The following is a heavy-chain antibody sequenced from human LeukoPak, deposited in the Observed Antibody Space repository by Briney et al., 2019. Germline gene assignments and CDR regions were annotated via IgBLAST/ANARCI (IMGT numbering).Heavy chain of an antibody. CDR2: VYQSGTT. CDR3: ARRCSLYRGYDYSSPWFDP. D-gene: IGHD5-12*01. J-gene: IGHJ5*02. V-gene: IGHV4-38-2*02. Sequence: PSETLSLTCTVSGFSISSGHYWGWVRQPPGAGLEWIGSVYQSGTTYYNPSLKSRVTTSVDMSKNQFSLRLRPVTAADTAVYYCARRCSLYRGYDYSSPWFDPWGQGTLVTVSS. CDR1: GFSISSGHY.